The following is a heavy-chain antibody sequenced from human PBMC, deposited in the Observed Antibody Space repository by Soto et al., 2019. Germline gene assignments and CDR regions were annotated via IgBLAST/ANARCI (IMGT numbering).Heavy chain of an antibody. Sequence: PSETLSLTCAFSGGSISSGGYSLSWIRQPPGKGLEWIGYIYHSGSTYYNPSLKSRVTISVDRSKNQFSLKLSSVTAADTAVYYCARDRYCISTSCARWFDPWGQGTLVTVSS. J-gene: IGHJ5*02. CDR3: ARDRYCISTSCARWFDP. V-gene: IGHV4-30-2*01. CDR2: IYHSGST. D-gene: IGHD2-2*01. CDR1: GGSISSGGYS.